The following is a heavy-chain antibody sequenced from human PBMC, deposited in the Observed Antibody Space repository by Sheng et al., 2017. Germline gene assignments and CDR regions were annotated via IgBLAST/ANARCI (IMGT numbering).Heavy chain of an antibody. Sequence: EVRLVESGGGLIKPGESLRLSCAASGFSFSITWMSWVRQAPGKGLEWVGRIKSETDGGTTDYAAHVKGRFTISRDNSKDMLFLQMNSLKTEDSAAYYCTTDQVGFGMDVWGRGTTVIVS. CDR1: GFSFSITW. CDR3: TTDQVGFGMDV. J-gene: IGHJ6*02. V-gene: IGHV3-15*01. CDR2: IKSETDGGTT. D-gene: IGHD1-26*01.